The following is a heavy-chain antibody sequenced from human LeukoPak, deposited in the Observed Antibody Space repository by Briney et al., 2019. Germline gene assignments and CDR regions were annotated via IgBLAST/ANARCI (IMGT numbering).Heavy chain of an antibody. CDR3: ARARAEAFGGVIVPPYYFDY. D-gene: IGHD3-16*02. J-gene: IGHJ4*02. CDR2: IYDSGST. V-gene: IGHV4-4*02. Sequence: SWVRQPPGKGLEWIGEIYDSGSTNYNPSLKSRVTISIDKSKNHFSLKLSSVTAADTAVYYCARARAEAFGGVIVPPYYFDYWGQGTLVTVSS.